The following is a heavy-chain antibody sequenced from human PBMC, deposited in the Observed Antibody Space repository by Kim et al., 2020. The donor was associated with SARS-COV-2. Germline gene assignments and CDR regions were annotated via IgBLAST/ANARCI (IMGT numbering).Heavy chain of an antibody. V-gene: IGHV3-11*06. J-gene: IGHJ4*02. D-gene: IGHD3-3*01. Sequence: RFTNSRDNAKNSLYLQMNSLRAEDTAVYYCARAGRLFGVVIIGFGRSLDYWGQGTLVTVSS. CDR3: ARAGRLFGVVIIGFGRSLDY.